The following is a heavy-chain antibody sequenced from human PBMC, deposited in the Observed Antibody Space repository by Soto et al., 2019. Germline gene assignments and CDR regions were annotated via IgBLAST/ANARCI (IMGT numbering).Heavy chain of an antibody. Sequence: ASVKVSCKASGYTFTSYDINWVRQATGQGLEWMGWMNPNSGNTGYAQKFQGRVTMTRNTSISTAYMELSSLRSEDTAVYYCASILADTDAFDIWGPGTRVTVSS. J-gene: IGHJ3*02. V-gene: IGHV1-8*01. CDR2: MNPNSGNT. D-gene: IGHD2-15*01. CDR1: GYTFTSYD. CDR3: ASILADTDAFDI.